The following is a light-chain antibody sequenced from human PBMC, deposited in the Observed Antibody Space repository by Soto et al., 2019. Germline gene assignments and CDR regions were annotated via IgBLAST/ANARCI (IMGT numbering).Light chain of an antibody. V-gene: IGKV1-39*01. CDR1: QSISRR. CDR2: TAS. CDR3: QQSYSTPLT. J-gene: IGKJ4*01. Sequence: IQMTQSPSSLSACVGDRVTITCRASQSISRRLNWYQQKPGKAPKLLIYTASSLQSGVPSRFSGSGSGTDFTLAISSLQPEDFATYYCQQSYSTPLTFGGGTKVDIK.